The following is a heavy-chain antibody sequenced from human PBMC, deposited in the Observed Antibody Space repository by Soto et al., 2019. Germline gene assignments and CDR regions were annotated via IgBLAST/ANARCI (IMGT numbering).Heavy chain of an antibody. CDR1: GFTFSNAW. D-gene: IGHD2-2*01. V-gene: IGHV3-15*01. Sequence: GGSLRLACASSGFTFSNAWMSCVLHAPGKGLEWVGRIKSKTDGGTTDYAAPVKGRFTISRDDSKNTLYLQMNSLKTEDTAVYYCTAQLVATYYYYGMDVWGQGITVTVSS. CDR3: TAQLVATYYYYGMDV. CDR2: IKSKTDGGTT. J-gene: IGHJ6*02.